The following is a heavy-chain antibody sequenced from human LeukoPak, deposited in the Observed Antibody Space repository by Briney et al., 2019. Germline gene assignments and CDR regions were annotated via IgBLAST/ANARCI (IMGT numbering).Heavy chain of an antibody. V-gene: IGHV4-34*01. CDR3: ARGRRITMVRGVITGSAFDI. CDR2: INHSGST. J-gene: IGHJ3*02. Sequence: PSETLSLTCAVYGGSFSGYYWSWIRQPPGKGLEWIGEINHSGSTNYNPSLKSRVTISVDTSKNQFSLKLSSVTAADTAVYYCARGRRITMVRGVITGSAFDIWGQGTMVTVSS. D-gene: IGHD3-10*01. CDR1: GGSFSGYY.